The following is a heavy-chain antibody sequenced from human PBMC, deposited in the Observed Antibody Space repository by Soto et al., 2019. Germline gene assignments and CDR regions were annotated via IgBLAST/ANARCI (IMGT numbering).Heavy chain of an antibody. V-gene: IGHV1-18*01. J-gene: IGHJ4*02. CDR3: ARGRYGDY. CDR1: GYTFTSYG. D-gene: IGHD1-1*01. Sequence: QVHLVQSGAEVKKPGASVKVSCKASGYTFTSYGITWVRQAPGQGLEWMGWISAHNGNTDYAKKLQGRVIVTRDTSTSTAYMELRSLRSDDTAVYNCARGRYGDYWGQGALVTVSS. CDR2: ISAHNGNT.